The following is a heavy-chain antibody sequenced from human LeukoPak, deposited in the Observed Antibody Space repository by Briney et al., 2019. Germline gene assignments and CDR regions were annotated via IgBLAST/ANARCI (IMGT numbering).Heavy chain of an antibody. J-gene: IGHJ5*02. CDR1: GYTFTTYW. CDR3: ARSFYGGTFSWFDP. CDR2: IYPGDSDT. Sequence: GESLKISCKGSGYTFTTYWIVWVRQMPGKGLEWMGIIYPGDSDTRYSPSFQGQVTISADKSISTAYLQWSSLKASDAAMYYCARSFYGGTFSWFDPWGQGTLVTVSS. V-gene: IGHV5-51*01. D-gene: IGHD4-23*01.